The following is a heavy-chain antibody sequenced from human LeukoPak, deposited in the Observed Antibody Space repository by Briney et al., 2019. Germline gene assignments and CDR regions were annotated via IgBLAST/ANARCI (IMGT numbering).Heavy chain of an antibody. CDR1: GYTFSSYT. J-gene: IGHJ3*01. D-gene: IGHD1-14*01. CDR2: ISVGRGDS. CDR3: ARERGIRDAFDF. V-gene: IGHV1-3*03. Sequence: ASVKVSCKASGYTFSSYTIHWVRQAPGQSLEWMGWISVGRGDSKCSQEFQGRVTLTRDTSATTAYLEVSSLRPEDMAVYYCARERGIRDAFDFWGQGTMVTVSS.